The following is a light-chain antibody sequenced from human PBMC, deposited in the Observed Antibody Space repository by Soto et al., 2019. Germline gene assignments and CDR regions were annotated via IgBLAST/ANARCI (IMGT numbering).Light chain of an antibody. Sequence: QSALTQPPSASRSPGQSVTITCTGTSSDVGGYNYVSWYQQHPGKAPKLMIYEVSKRPSGVPDRFSGSKSGNTASLTVSGLQSEDEADYYCSSYAGSNHNWVFGGGTKVTVL. J-gene: IGLJ3*02. V-gene: IGLV2-8*02. CDR3: SSYAGSNHNWV. CDR2: EVS. CDR1: SSDVGGYNY.